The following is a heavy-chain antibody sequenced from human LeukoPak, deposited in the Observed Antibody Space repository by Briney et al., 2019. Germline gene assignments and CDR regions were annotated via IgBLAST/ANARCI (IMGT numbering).Heavy chain of an antibody. D-gene: IGHD3-3*01. Sequence: GGSLRLSCAASGFTFSSYGMHWVRQAPGKGLEWVAFIRYDGSNKYYADSVKGRFTISRDNSKNTLYLQMNSLRAEDTAVYYCAIEGVVITALDIWGQGTMVTVSS. CDR1: GFTFSSYG. CDR2: IRYDGSNK. V-gene: IGHV3-30*02. CDR3: AIEGVVITALDI. J-gene: IGHJ3*02.